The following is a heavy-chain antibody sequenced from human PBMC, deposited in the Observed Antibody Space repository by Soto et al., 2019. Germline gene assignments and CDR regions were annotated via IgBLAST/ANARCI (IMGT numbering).Heavy chain of an antibody. CDR2: IYHSGDT. D-gene: IGHD3-10*01. Sequence: SETLSLTCTVSGGSISSGGYYWSWIRQHPGKGLEWIGYIYHSGDTYYNPSLKSRVTISVDTSKNQFSLKLSSVTAADTAVYYCARSKYYYGPRFVPWGQGPLVTVPS. CDR1: GGSISSGGYY. J-gene: IGHJ5*02. V-gene: IGHV4-31*03. CDR3: ARSKYYYGPRFVP.